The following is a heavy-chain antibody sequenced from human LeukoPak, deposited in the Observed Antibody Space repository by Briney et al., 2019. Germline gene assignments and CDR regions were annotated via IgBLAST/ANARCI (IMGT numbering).Heavy chain of an antibody. CDR3: ATWAFYHGLDV. CDR2: LSYDGSDW. CDR1: GFTFSTSP. V-gene: IGHV3-30*04. Sequence: PGGSLRLSCTASGFTFSTSPMHWVRQAPGKGLEWVAVLSYDGSDWYYADSVEGRFTISRDNGKNSLYLQMNSLRTEDTALYYCATWAFYHGLDVWGQGTTVTVSS. D-gene: IGHD2/OR15-2a*01. J-gene: IGHJ6*02.